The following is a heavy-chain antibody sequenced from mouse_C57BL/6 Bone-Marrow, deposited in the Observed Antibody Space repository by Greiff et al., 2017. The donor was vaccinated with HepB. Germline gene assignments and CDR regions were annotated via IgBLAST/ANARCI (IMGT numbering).Heavy chain of an antibody. J-gene: IGHJ1*03. D-gene: IGHD1-1*01. Sequence: VQLQQPGAELVKPGASVKLSCKASGYTFTSYWMHWVKQRPGQGLEWIGMIHPNSGSTNYNEKFKSKATLTVDKSSSTAYMQLSSLTSEDSAVYYCASLSDYGSPWYFDVWGTGTTVTVSS. CDR2: IHPNSGST. CDR1: GYTFTSYW. V-gene: IGHV1-64*01. CDR3: ASLSDYGSPWYFDV.